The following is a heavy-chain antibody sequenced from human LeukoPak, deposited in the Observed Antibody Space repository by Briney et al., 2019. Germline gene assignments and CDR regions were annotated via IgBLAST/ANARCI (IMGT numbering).Heavy chain of an antibody. V-gene: IGHV3-23*01. D-gene: IGHD3-22*01. CDR2: ISGSGGST. CDR3: AKGSRYYDSSAIDY. CDR1: GFTFSSYA. J-gene: IGHJ4*02. Sequence: PGGSLRLSCAASGFTFSSYAMSWVRQAPGKGLEWVSAISGSGGSTYYAGSVKGRFTISRDNSKNTLYLQMNSLRAEDTAVYYCAKGSRYYDSSAIDYWGQGTLVTVSS.